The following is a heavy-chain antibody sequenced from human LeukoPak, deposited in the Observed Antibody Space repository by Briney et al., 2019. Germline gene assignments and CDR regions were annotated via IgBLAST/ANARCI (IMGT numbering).Heavy chain of an antibody. CDR2: INPNSGGT. CDR1: GYTFTGYY. Sequence: ASVKVSCKASGYTFTGYYMHWVRQAPGQGLEWMGWINPNSGGTNYAQKFQGRVTMTRDTSISTAYMELSRLSSVTAADTAVCYCARLQYSYGLGHWFDPWGQGTLVTVSS. V-gene: IGHV1-2*02. D-gene: IGHD5-18*01. J-gene: IGHJ5*02. CDR3: ARLQYSYGLGHWFDP.